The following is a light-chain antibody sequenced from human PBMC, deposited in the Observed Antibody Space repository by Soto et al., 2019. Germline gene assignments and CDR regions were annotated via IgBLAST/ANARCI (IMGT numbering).Light chain of an antibody. J-gene: IGLJ3*02. Sequence: QSALTQPASVSGSPGQSITMSCAGASSDVGSYNLGSWYQQYPGKAPKLIIYEGNKRPSGVSNRFSGSGSGNTASLTISGLQAEDAADYYCCSYTGSSTSFGGGTKVTVL. CDR2: EGN. CDR1: SSDVGSYNL. CDR3: CSYTGSSTS. V-gene: IGLV2-23*01.